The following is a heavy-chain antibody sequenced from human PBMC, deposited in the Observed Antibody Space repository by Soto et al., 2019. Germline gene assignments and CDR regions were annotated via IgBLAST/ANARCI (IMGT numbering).Heavy chain of an antibody. J-gene: IGHJ4*02. V-gene: IGHV4-31*03. Sequence: QVQLDESGPGLVQPSQTLSPSCTVSGASVSTGVYYWTWIRQHPGKGLEWIGYIDNSGSTYYNPSLTGRVDISVDTSKNQFSLNLQSLTAADTAFYYCAGAVSDFDVRRYRTSYFDQWGQGILVTVSS. CDR1: GASVSTGVYY. D-gene: IGHD3-10*02. CDR2: IDNSGST. CDR3: AGAVSDFDVRRYRTSYFDQ.